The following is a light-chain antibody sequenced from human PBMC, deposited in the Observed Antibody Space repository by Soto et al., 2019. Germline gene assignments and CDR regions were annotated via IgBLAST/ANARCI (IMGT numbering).Light chain of an antibody. J-gene: IGKJ1*01. V-gene: IGKV3-15*01. CDR3: QQYNNWPPDRT. Sequence: EIVMTQSPATLSVSPGESATLSCRASQSVGSNLAWYQQKPGQAPRLLIYGASTRATGIPARFSGSGSGTEFTLTISRLQSEDFAIYFCQQYNNWPPDRTFGQGTKVEIK. CDR1: QSVGSN. CDR2: GAS.